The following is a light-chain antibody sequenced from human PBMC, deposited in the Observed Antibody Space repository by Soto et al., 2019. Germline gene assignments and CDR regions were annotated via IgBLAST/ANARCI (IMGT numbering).Light chain of an antibody. Sequence: DIQMTQSPSSLSASVGDRVTITCRASQGISDYVAWFQQKSGEVPRLLIYAASTLQSGAPSRFSGSGSGTEFTLTISSLQPEDVATYYCQKYNSAPWTFGQGTKVEIK. V-gene: IGKV1-27*01. CDR2: AAS. J-gene: IGKJ1*01. CDR3: QKYNSAPWT. CDR1: QGISDY.